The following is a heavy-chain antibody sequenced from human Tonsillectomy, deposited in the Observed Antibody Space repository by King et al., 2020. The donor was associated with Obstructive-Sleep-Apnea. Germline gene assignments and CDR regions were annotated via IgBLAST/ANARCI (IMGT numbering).Heavy chain of an antibody. V-gene: IGHV4-59*08. J-gene: IGHJ5*01. D-gene: IGHD3-10*01. CDR2: VFYTGYT. CDR3: ARQFAGNYYIDS. Sequence: QLQESGPGLVEPSETLSLTCTVSGGFISSYFWSWIRQPPGKGLEWIGSVFYTGYTNYSPSLKSRVTISVDTSKNQFSLKLKSVTAADTAIYYCARQFAGNYYIDSWGQATLVTLSS. CDR1: GGFISSYF.